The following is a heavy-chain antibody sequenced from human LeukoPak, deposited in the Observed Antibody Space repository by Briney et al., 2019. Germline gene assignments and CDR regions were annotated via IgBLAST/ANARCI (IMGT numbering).Heavy chain of an antibody. CDR1: GFTFSSYA. Sequence: GGSLRLSCAASGFTFSSYAMHWVRQAPGKGLEWVAVISYDGSNKYYADSVKGRFTTSRDNSKNTLYLQMNSLRAEDTAVYYCARARSIVGVSPFQHWGQGTLVTVSS. J-gene: IGHJ1*01. CDR3: ARARSIVGVSPFQH. D-gene: IGHD1-26*01. CDR2: ISYDGSNK. V-gene: IGHV3-30*04.